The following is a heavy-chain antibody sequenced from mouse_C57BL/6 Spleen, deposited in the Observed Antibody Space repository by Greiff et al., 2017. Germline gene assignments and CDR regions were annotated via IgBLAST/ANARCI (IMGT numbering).Heavy chain of an antibody. Sequence: QVQLKQPGAELVRPGSSVKLSCKASGYTFTSYWMDWVKQRPGQGLEWIGNIYPSDSETHYNQKFKDKATLTVDKSSSTAYMQLSSLTSEDSAVYCCARSDFYYGFWYFDVWGTGTTVTVSS. CDR3: ARSDFYYGFWYFDV. CDR2: IYPSDSET. CDR1: GYTFTSYW. D-gene: IGHD2-1*01. J-gene: IGHJ1*03. V-gene: IGHV1-61*01.